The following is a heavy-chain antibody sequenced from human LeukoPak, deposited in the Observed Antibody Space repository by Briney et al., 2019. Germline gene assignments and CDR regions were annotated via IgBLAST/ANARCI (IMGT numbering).Heavy chain of an antibody. D-gene: IGHD3-10*01. V-gene: IGHV3-53*01. Sequence: SGGSTYYADSVKGRFTISRDNSKNTLYLQMNSLRAEDTAVYYCASANPPVMPMVRYGMDVWGQGTTVTVSS. CDR3: ASANPPVMPMVRYGMDV. CDR2: SGGST. J-gene: IGHJ6*02.